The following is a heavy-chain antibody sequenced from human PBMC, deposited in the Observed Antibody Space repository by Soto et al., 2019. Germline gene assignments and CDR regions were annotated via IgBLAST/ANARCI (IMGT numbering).Heavy chain of an antibody. J-gene: IGHJ4*02. CDR2: VGNDGSNT. CDR3: GTVFEH. Sequence: GGSLRLSCAASGFTFSSYGMHWVRQAPGKGLEWVAVVGNDGSNTNYADSVKGRFTISRDNAKNTLYLQMNSLRVEDTAMYYCGTVFEHWGQGIPVTVSS. CDR1: GFTFSSYG. V-gene: IGHV3-33*03.